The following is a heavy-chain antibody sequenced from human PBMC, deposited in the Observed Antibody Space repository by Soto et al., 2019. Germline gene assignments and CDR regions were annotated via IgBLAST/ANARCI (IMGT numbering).Heavy chain of an antibody. D-gene: IGHD1-26*01. Sequence: GGSLRLSCAASGFTLGKFDMHWVRQVIGKGLEWVSCIGAPGATHYLISLRGRFSISSENAKNSMFLQMYSLQPRDTAVYYCVRGSGNGGFDSWGQGTLGTVSP. CDR2: IGAPGAT. V-gene: IGHV3-13*01. CDR3: VRGSGNGGFDS. CDR1: GFTLGKFD. J-gene: IGHJ4*02.